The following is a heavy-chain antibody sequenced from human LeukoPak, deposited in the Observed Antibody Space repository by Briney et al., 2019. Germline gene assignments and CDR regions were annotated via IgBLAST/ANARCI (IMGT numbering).Heavy chain of an antibody. CDR2: ISYSGRT. Sequence: SETLSLTCTVSGDSISSYYWSWIRQPPRKGLEWIGYISYSGRTNYNPSLKSRVTMSVDTSKNQFSLKLSSVTAADTAVYYCARSLGTTPYFDYWGQGALATVSS. CDR1: GDSISSYY. D-gene: IGHD1-26*01. V-gene: IGHV4-59*01. J-gene: IGHJ4*01. CDR3: ARSLGTTPYFDY.